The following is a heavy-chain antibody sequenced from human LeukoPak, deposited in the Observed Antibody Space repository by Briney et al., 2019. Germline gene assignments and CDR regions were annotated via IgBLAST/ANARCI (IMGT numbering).Heavy chain of an antibody. CDR3: ARGGFYY. CDR1: GYTFSGYY. J-gene: IGHJ4*02. CDR2: INPNSGDT. V-gene: IGHV1-2*02. Sequence: ASVKVSCKASGYTFSGYYMHWVRQAPGQGLEWMGWINPNSGDTHYAQKFQGRVTLTRDTSIGTAYMELSSLRSDVPAVYYCARGGFYYWGQGTLVTVSS.